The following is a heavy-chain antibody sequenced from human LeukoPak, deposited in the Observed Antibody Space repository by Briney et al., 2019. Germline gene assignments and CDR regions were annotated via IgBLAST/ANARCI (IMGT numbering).Heavy chain of an antibody. D-gene: IGHD5-24*01. CDR1: GGTLSGYY. J-gene: IGHJ4*02. CDR2: IKESEKT. Sequence: SVTLSFNCAGYGGTLSGYYWSWIRQPPGKGLEWIGEIKESEKTNYNTSLKSRVTISIDTSKNQYSLKLSSVTAADTAVYYCAREGLRNVHNPLGYWGQGTLVTVSS. V-gene: IGHV4-34*01. CDR3: AREGLRNVHNPLGY.